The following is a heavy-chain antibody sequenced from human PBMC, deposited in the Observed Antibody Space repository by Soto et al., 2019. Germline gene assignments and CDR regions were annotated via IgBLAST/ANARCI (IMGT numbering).Heavy chain of an antibody. CDR2: IYPGDSDT. V-gene: IGHV5-51*01. D-gene: IGHD3-22*01. J-gene: IGHJ4*02. CDR3: ARTYDSSGYPIGY. CDR1: GYSLPSYW. Sequence: PGESLNISCKGSGYSLPSYWIGWVRQMPGKGLEWMGIIYPGDSDTRYSPSFQGQVTISADKSISTAYLQWSSLKASDTAMYYCARTYDSSGYPIGYWGQGTLVTVSS.